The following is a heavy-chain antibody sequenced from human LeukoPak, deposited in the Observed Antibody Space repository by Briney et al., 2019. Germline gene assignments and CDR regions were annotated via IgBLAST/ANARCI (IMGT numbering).Heavy chain of an antibody. CDR1: GGTFSSYA. V-gene: IGHV1-69*01. CDR2: IIPIFGTA. D-gene: IGHD4-23*01. Sequence: ASVTVSCTASGGTFSSYAISWVRQAPGQGLEWMGGIIPIFGTANYAQKFQGRVTITADGSTSTAYMELSSLRSEDTAVYYCARDSTTVVKGYFDYWGQGTLVTVSS. J-gene: IGHJ4*02. CDR3: ARDSTTVVKGYFDY.